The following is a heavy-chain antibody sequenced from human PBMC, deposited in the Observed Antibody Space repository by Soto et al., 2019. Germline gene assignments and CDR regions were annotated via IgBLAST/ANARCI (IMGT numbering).Heavy chain of an antibody. Sequence: QVQLVQSGAEVKKPGASVKVSCKASGYTFTSYGISWVRQAPGQGLEWMGWISAYNGNTNYAQKLQGRVTRSTDINTFRVGMERSILSYDDTAVNCVDRCINLTAFKVTDYYYMDRWGKGTTLTVSS. V-gene: IGHV1-18*01. CDR2: ISAYNGNT. D-gene: IGHD3-10*01. J-gene: IGHJ6*03. CDR1: GYTFTSYG. CDR3: DRCINLTAFKVTDYYYMDR.